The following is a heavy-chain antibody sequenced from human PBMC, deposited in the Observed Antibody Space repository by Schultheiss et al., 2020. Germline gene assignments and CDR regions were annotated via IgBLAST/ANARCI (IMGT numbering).Heavy chain of an antibody. CDR1: EFIFSHYS. Sequence: GGSLRLSCAASEFIFSHYSMTWVRQAPGKGLEWVSAIGTAGDTYYPGSVKGRFTISRDNSKNTLYLQMNSLRAEDTAVYYCAKEIRPNDYWGQGTLVTVSS. J-gene: IGHJ4*02. CDR2: IGTAGDT. CDR3: AKEIRPNDY. V-gene: IGHV3-23*01. D-gene: IGHD4-17*01.